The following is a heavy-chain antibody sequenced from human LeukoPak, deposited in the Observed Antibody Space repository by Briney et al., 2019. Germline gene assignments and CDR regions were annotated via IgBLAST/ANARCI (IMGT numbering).Heavy chain of an antibody. V-gene: IGHV4-39*01. CDR2: IYYSGST. CDR1: GGSISSSSYY. CDR3: ARHRYYYRSGSYYGAPYYMDV. J-gene: IGHJ6*03. D-gene: IGHD3-10*01. Sequence: SEPLSLTCTVSGGSISSSSYYWGWIRQPPGKGLEWIGSIYYSGSTYYNPSLKSRVTISVDTSKNQFSLKLSSVTAADTAVYYCARHRYYYRSGSYYGAPYYMDVWGKGTTVTISS.